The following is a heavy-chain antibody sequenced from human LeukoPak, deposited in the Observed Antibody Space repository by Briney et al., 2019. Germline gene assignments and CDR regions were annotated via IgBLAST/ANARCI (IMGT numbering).Heavy chain of an antibody. J-gene: IGHJ5*02. D-gene: IGHD2-2*01. CDR3: ARGGIVVVPAAHRRNWFDP. V-gene: IGHV1-2*02. CDR2: IDPNSGGT. Sequence: SVKVSCKASRYTFTGHYMHWVRQAPGPGLEWMGWIDPNSGGTNYAQKFQGRVTMARDTSISTAYMELSRLTTDDTAVYFCARGGIVVVPAAHRRNWFDPWGQGTLVTVSS. CDR1: RYTFTGHY.